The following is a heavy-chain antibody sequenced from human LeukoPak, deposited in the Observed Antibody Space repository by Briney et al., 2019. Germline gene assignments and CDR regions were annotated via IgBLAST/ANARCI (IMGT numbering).Heavy chain of an antibody. V-gene: IGHV4-59*01. CDR3: ARDREATFDY. CDR1: GGSISSYY. CDR2: IYYSGST. J-gene: IGHJ4*02. Sequence: SETLSLTCTVSGGSISSYYWSWIRQPPGKGLEWIGYIYYSGSTNYNPSLKSRVTISVDTSKNQFSLKLSSVTAADTAVYYCARDREATFDYWGQGTQVTVSS. D-gene: IGHD1-26*01.